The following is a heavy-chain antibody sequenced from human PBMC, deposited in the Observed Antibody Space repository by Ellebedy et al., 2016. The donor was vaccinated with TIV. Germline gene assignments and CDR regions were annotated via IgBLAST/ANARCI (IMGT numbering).Heavy chain of an antibody. CDR3: ARDFHYYASGSWDDTFDI. D-gene: IGHD3-10*01. V-gene: IGHV1-18*01. CDR2: VSGKDGET. J-gene: IGHJ3*02. Sequence: AASVKVSCKASGYTFASYGVSWVRQARGQGLACIGWVSGKDGETNYGQKFEGRVTMTTDASTSTAYMDLRSLRSDDTAVYFCARDFHYYASGSWDDTFDIWGQGTVVTVSS. CDR1: GYTFASYG.